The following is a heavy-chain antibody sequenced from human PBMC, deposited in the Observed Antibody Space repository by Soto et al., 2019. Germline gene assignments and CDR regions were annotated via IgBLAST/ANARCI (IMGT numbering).Heavy chain of an antibody. J-gene: IGHJ6*02. D-gene: IGHD6-13*01. V-gene: IGHV3-9*01. CDR3: AKDMTRAAAGTSSHYYGMDV. CDR2: ISWNSGSI. Sequence: GGSLRLSCAASGFTFDDYAMHWVRQAPGKGLEWVSGISWNSGSIGYADSVKGRFTISRDNAKNSLYLQMNSLRAEDTALYYCAKDMTRAAAGTSSHYYGMDVWGQGTTVTVSS. CDR1: GFTFDDYA.